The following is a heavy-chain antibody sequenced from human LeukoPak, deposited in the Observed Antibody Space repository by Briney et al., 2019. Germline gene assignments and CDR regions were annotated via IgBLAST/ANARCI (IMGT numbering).Heavy chain of an antibody. Sequence: PSETLSLTCTVSGGSISSYYWSWIRQPAGKGLEWIGEINHSGSTNYNPSLKSRITISVDTSKNQFSLKLSSVTAADTAVYYCARVERWLQPYFDYWGQGTLVTVSS. CDR2: INHSGST. CDR3: ARVERWLQPYFDY. D-gene: IGHD5-24*01. V-gene: IGHV4-34*01. CDR1: GGSISSYY. J-gene: IGHJ4*02.